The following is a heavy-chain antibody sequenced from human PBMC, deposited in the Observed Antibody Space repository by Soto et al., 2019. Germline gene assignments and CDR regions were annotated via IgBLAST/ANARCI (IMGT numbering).Heavy chain of an antibody. D-gene: IGHD2-15*01. CDR1: GFTFSTYA. V-gene: IGHV3-23*01. Sequence: PGGSLRLSCAASGFTFSTYAMSWVRQAPGKGLEWVSSINSGGGGTFYSDSVKGRFTITRDNPKNTLYLQINSLRAEDTAVYYCAKRGTYYFDYWGQGALVTVSS. CDR2: INSGGGGT. CDR3: AKRGTYYFDY. J-gene: IGHJ4*02.